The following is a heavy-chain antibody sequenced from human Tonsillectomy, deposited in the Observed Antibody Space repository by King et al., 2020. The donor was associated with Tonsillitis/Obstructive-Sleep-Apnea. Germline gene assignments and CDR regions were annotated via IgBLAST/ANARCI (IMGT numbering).Heavy chain of an antibody. CDR2: INHSGST. Sequence: VQLQQWGAGLLKPSETLSLTCAVYGGSFSGYYWSWIRQPPGKGLEWIGEINHSGSTNYNPSLKSRVTISVDTSKNQFSLKLSSVTAADTAVYYCARGVVPAVHWYYYYYYMDVWGKGTTVTVSS. V-gene: IGHV4-34*01. CDR1: GGSFSGYY. J-gene: IGHJ6*03. D-gene: IGHD2-2*01. CDR3: ARGVVPAVHWYYYYYYMDV.